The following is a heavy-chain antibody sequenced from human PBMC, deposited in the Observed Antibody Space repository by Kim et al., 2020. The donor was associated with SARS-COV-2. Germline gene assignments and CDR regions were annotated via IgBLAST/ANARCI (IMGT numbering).Heavy chain of an antibody. Sequence: SETLSLTCTVSGASVSSGSHYWSWIRQPPGKGLEYIGYVHYSGNANYNSNYNPSLMTRVIMSIVTSKNQFSLELRSVTAADTALYYCARDPHGGWDDYWGPGTLVTVSP. CDR2: VHYSGNANYNS. D-gene: IGHD1-26*01. CDR1: GASVSSGSHY. CDR3: ARDPHGGWDDY. J-gene: IGHJ4*02. V-gene: IGHV4-61*01.